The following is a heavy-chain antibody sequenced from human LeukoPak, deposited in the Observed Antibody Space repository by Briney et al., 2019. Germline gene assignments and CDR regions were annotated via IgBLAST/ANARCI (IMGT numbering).Heavy chain of an antibody. D-gene: IGHD3-10*01. J-gene: IGHJ4*02. CDR1: RLTFDDYA. CDR3: AKESYYSGSGITH. Sequence: GRSLRLSCAASRLTFDDYAMHWVRQAPEKGLEWVSSISGNSGSIGYADSVKGRFTISRDNAKNSLYLQMNSLRAEGTAFYYCAKESYYSGSGITHWGQGTLVTVSS. CDR2: ISGNSGSI. V-gene: IGHV3-9*01.